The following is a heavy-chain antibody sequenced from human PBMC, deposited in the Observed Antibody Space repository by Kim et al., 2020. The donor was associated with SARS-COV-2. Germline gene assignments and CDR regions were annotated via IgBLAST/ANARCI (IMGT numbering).Heavy chain of an antibody. Sequence: YADSVKGRFTISRDNAKNSLYLQMNSLRAEDTAVYYCARAYGGYYYYMDVWGKGTTVTVSS. V-gene: IGHV3-21*01. CDR3: ARAYGGYYYYMDV. J-gene: IGHJ6*03. D-gene: IGHD4-17*01.